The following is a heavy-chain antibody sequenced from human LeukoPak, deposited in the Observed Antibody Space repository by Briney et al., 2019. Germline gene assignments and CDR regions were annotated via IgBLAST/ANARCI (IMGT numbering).Heavy chain of an antibody. CDR1: GYTFTGHY. CDR3: ARDQRSGSYSDY. V-gene: IGHV1-2*02. Sequence: GASVKVSCKASGYTFTGHYMHWVRQAPGQGLEWMGWINPNSGGTNYAQKFQGRVTMTRDTSISTAYMELSRLRSDDTVVYYCARDQRSGSYSDYWGQGTLVTVSS. CDR2: INPNSGGT. J-gene: IGHJ4*02. D-gene: IGHD1-26*01.